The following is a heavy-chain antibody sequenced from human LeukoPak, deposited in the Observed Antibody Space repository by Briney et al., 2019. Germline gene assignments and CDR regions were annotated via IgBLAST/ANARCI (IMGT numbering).Heavy chain of an antibody. D-gene: IGHD5-18*01. J-gene: IGHJ4*02. V-gene: IGHV1-2*02. Sequence: ASVTVSFKSSGYTFTCYYMHWVRQAPGQGREWMGWINPNSGGTNYAQKFQGRVTMTRDTSISTAYMELSRLRSDDTAVYYCARDRGTAMVFGDYWGQGTLVTVSS. CDR3: ARDRGTAMVFGDY. CDR1: GYTFTCYY. CDR2: INPNSGGT.